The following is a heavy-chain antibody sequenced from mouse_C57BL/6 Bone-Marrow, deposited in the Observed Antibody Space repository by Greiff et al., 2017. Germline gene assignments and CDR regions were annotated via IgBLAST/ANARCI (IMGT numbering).Heavy chain of an antibody. Sequence: EVMLVESEGGLVQPGSSMKLSCTASGFTFSDYYMAWVRQVPEKGLEWVANINYDGSSTYYLDSLKSRFIISRDNAKNILYLQMSSLKSEDTATYYCAREAMMVTTWYFDVWGTGTTVTVSS. CDR1: GFTFSDYY. J-gene: IGHJ1*03. D-gene: IGHD2-3*01. CDR2: INYDGSST. CDR3: AREAMMVTTWYFDV. V-gene: IGHV5-16*01.